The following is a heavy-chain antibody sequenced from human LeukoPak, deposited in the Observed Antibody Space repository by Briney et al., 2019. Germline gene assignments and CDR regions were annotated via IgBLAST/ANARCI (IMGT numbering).Heavy chain of an antibody. CDR1: GFTFSSYS. J-gene: IGHJ6*03. Sequence: GGSLRLSCAASGFTFSSYSMNWVRQAPGKGLEWVSSISSSSSYIYYADSVKGRFTISRDNAKNSLYLQVNSLRAEDTAVYYCARVASYYYYMDVWGKGTTVTVSS. CDR3: ARVASYYYYMDV. CDR2: ISSSSSYI. V-gene: IGHV3-21*01.